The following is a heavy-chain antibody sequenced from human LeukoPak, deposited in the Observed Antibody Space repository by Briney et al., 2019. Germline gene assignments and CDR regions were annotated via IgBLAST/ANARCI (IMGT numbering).Heavy chain of an antibody. CDR3: ARDRDYYGMDV. CDR1: GGSFSGYY. V-gene: IGHV4-4*07. Sequence: SETLSLTCAVYGGSFSGYYWSWIRQPAGKGLEWIGRIYTSGTTNYNPSLKSRVTLSVDTSKNQFSLKLSSVTAADTAVYYCARDRDYYGMDVWGQGTTVTVSS. J-gene: IGHJ6*02. CDR2: IYTSGTT.